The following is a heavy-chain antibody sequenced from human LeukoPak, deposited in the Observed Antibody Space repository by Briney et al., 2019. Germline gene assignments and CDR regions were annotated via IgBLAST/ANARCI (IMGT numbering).Heavy chain of an antibody. CDR2: IYYSGTT. CDR1: GGSISSSSYY. CDR3: ARRSTKENGFDF. Sequence: SQTLSLTCTVSGGSISSSSYYWGWIRQPPGEGLEWIGTIYYSGTTYYNPSLGSRVTISLDTSKNQFSLKLTSVTAADTAVYYCARRSTKENGFDFWGQGTLVTVSS. D-gene: IGHD1-1*01. V-gene: IGHV4-39*01. J-gene: IGHJ4*02.